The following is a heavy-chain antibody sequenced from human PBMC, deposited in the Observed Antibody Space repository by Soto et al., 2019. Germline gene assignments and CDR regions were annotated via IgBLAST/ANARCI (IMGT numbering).Heavy chain of an antibody. CDR3: AHSYGGRSLY. Sequence: QITLKESGPTLVKPTQTLTLTCTFSGFSLSTSRVGVGWIRQPPGKALEWLAVIYWDDAKTYRPSLKSRLTTXXDTSKTQVALTLTHIDPLDTATYYCAHSYGGRSLYWGQGTLVTVSS. J-gene: IGHJ4*02. V-gene: IGHV2-5*02. CDR1: GFSLSTSRVG. CDR2: IYWDDAK. D-gene: IGHD1-26*01.